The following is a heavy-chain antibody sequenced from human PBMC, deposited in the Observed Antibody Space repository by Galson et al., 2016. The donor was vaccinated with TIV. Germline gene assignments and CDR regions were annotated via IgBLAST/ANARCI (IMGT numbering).Heavy chain of an antibody. CDR2: IKQDGSGK. CDR3: ARRYFDL. Sequence: SLRLSCAASGFTFSDYWMHWVRQAPGKGLEWVANIKQDGSGKYYVDSVKGRFIISRDNTKNSLYLQMNSLRAEDTVVYYCARRYFDLWGRGTLVTVSS. V-gene: IGHV3-7*03. CDR1: GFTFSDYW. J-gene: IGHJ2*01.